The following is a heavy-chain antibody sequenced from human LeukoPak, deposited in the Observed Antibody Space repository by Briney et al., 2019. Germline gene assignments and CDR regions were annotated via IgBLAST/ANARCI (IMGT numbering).Heavy chain of an antibody. J-gene: IGHJ4*02. CDR3: AREWIYYFDY. Sequence: SETLSLTCTVSTYSISSGYYWGWIRQPPGKGLEWIGNIYHSGSTYYNPSLKSRVTISVDTSKSQFSLKLSSVTAADTAVYYCAREWIYYFDYWGQGTLVTVSS. D-gene: IGHD2-2*03. CDR2: IYHSGST. CDR1: TYSISSGYY. V-gene: IGHV4-38-2*02.